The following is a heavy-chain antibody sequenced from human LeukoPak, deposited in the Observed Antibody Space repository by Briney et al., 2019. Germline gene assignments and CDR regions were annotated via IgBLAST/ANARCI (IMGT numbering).Heavy chain of an antibody. CDR1: GYTFTSYD. J-gene: IGHJ4*02. D-gene: IGHD4-17*01. CDR2: MNPNSGNT. V-gene: IGHV1-8*01. Sequence: GASVKVSCKASGYTFTSYDINWVRQATGQGLEWMGWMNPNSGNTGYAQKFQGRVTMTRNTSISTAYMELSSLRAEDTAVYYCARDEDYGDYVGYWGQGTLVTVSS. CDR3: ARDEDYGDYVGY.